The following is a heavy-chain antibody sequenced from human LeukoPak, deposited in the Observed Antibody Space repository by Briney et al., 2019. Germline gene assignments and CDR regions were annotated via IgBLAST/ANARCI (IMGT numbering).Heavy chain of an antibody. D-gene: IGHD1-1*01. V-gene: IGHV3-30-3*01. CDR1: GFTFSSYA. CDR3: ARGSGTNFDY. Sequence: PGGSLRLSCAASGFTFSSYAMHWVRQAPGKGLEWVAVISYDGSNKYYADSVKGRFTISRDNSKNTLYLQMNSLRAEDTAVYYCARGSGTNFDYWGQGTLVTVSS. J-gene: IGHJ4*02. CDR2: ISYDGSNK.